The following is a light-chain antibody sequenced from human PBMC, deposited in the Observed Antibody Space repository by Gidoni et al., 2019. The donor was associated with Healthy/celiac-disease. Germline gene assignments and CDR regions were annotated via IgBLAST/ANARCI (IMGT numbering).Light chain of an antibody. J-gene: IGKJ1*01. CDR3: QQFAGT. CDR1: QSVSSN. Sequence: EIVMTPSPATLSVSPGERATLSCRARQSVSSNLAWYQQKPGQAPRLLIYGASTRSTGIPARFSGSGYGKEFTLTISSLQSEDFAVYYCQQFAGTFGQGTKVEIK. V-gene: IGKV3-15*01. CDR2: GAS.